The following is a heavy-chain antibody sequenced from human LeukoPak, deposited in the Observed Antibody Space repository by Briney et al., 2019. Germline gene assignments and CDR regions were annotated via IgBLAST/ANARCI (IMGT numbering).Heavy chain of an antibody. CDR2: MNPKSGAT. CDR1: GYRFTGYY. CDR3: ARESDVGYNWFDP. Sequence: ASVKVSCKTSGYRFTGYYLHWVRQAPGQGLEWMGWMNPKSGATDYARKFQGRVTMTRDTSISTAYMELSRLRSDDTAVYYCARESDVGYNWFDPWGQGTLVTVSS. V-gene: IGHV1-2*02. D-gene: IGHD1-26*01. J-gene: IGHJ5*02.